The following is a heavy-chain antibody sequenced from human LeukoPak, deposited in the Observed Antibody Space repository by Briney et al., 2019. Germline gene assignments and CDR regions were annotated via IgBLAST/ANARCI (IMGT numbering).Heavy chain of an antibody. CDR3: ARVLGRYDSSGYYGDAFDI. CDR1: GYTFTGYC. D-gene: IGHD3-22*01. CDR2: INPNSGGT. Sequence: GLVKVSCESSGYTFTGYCMHWVRQAPGQGLEWMGWINPNSGGTNYAQKFQGRVTMTRDTSISTAYMELSRLRSDDTAVYYCARVLGRYDSSGYYGDAFDIWGQGTMVTVSS. J-gene: IGHJ3*02. V-gene: IGHV1-2*02.